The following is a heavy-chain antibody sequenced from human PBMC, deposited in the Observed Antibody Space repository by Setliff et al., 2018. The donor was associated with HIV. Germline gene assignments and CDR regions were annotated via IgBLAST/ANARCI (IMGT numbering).Heavy chain of an antibody. CDR2: INHSGST. D-gene: IGHD3-3*01. J-gene: IGHJ4*01. Sequence: KTSETLSLTCAVYGGSFSAYHWSWIRQTPGKGLEWLGEINHSGSTAYNLALESRVSMSIDTSKNQFSLKLTSVTAAVTAIYYCARGRDYTGSWFRPFYLDFWGHGNLVTVSS. V-gene: IGHV4-34*01. CDR1: GGSFSAYH. CDR3: ARGRDYTGSWFRPFYLDF.